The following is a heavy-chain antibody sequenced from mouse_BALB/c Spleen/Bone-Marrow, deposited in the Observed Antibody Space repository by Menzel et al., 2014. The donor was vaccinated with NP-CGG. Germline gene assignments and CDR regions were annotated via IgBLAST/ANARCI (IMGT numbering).Heavy chain of an antibody. CDR3: TRGWDGYYIDY. CDR1: GYTFTDYW. CDR2: IDTSDTYT. J-gene: IGHJ2*01. D-gene: IGHD4-1*01. Sequence: QVQLKQSGAELVMPGASVKMSCKASGYTFTDYWMHWVKQRPGQGLEWIGAIDTSDTYTNYNQKFKGKATLNVDESSSTAYMQLSSLTSEDSAVYFCTRGWDGYYIDYWGQSTTLTVSS. V-gene: IGHV1-69*01.